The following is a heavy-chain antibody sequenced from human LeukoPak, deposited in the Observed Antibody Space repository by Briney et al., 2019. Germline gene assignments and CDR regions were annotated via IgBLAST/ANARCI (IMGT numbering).Heavy chain of an antibody. CDR3: ARFRGDSSGIFDY. D-gene: IGHD3-22*01. CDR1: GGSISSYY. J-gene: IGHJ4*02. V-gene: IGHV4-59*01. CDR2: IYYSGST. Sequence: SETLSLTCTVSGGSISSYYWSWIRRPPGKGLEWIGYIYYSGSTNYNPSLKSRVTISVDTSKNQFSLKLSSVTAADTAVYYCARFRGDSSGIFDYWGQGTLVTVSS.